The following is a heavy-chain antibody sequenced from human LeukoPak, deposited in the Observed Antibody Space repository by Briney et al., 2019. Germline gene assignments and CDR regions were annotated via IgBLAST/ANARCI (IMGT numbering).Heavy chain of an antibody. CDR1: GVSISRFY. Sequence: SETLSLTCTTSGVSISRFYWSWVRQPPGKGLEWIGNIYSSGPTYFNPSLKSRVIISVDTSKNQFSLNLTSVTAADTAMYYCVQTTGWPDFDYWGQGILATVSS. J-gene: IGHJ4*02. CDR2: IYSSGPT. CDR3: VQTTGWPDFDY. V-gene: IGHV4-4*09. D-gene: IGHD1-1*01.